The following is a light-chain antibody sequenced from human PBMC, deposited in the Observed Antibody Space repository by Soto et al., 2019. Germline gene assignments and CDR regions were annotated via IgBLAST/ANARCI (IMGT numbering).Light chain of an antibody. CDR3: QQFSSYPLT. CDR2: DAS. V-gene: IGKV3-20*01. J-gene: IGKJ4*01. CDR1: QTVRNNY. Sequence: EIVLPQSPGTLSLSPGERAPLSCRACQTVRNNYLAWYQQKHGQAPRLLIYDASSRATGIPDRFSGGGSGTDFTLTISRLEPEDFAVYYGQQFSSYPLTSGGG.